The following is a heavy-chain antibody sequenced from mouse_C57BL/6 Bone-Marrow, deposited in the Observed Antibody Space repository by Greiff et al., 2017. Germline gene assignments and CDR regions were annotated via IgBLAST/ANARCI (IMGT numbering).Heavy chain of an antibody. CDR1: GFNIKDDY. CDR3: TTPYDYDDRRGFAY. Sequence: EVQLQQSGAELVRPGASVKLSCTASGFNIKDDYMHWVKQRPEPGLEWIGWIDPENGDTEYASKFQGKVTITADTSSNTAYLQLSSLTSADTAVYYCTTPYDYDDRRGFAYGGQGTRVTVSA. V-gene: IGHV14-4*01. J-gene: IGHJ3*01. CDR2: IDPENGDT. D-gene: IGHD2-4*01.